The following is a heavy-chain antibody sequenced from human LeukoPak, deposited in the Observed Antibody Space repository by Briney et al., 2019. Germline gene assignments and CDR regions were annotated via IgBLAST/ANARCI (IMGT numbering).Heavy chain of an antibody. V-gene: IGHV1-46*01. CDR1: GYTFTSYY. CDR3: ARAGEVVVAATLPPTYYYGMDV. J-gene: IGHJ6*02. D-gene: IGHD2-15*01. Sequence: ASVKVSCKASGYTFTSYYMHWVRQAPGQGLEWMGIINPSGGSTSYAQKFQGRVTMTRDTSTSTVYMELSSLRSEDTAVYYCARAGEVVVAATLPPTYYYGMDVWGQGTTVTVSS. CDR2: INPSGGST.